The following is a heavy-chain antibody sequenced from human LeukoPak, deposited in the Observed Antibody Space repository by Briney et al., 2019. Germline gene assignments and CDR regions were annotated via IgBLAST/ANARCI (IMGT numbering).Heavy chain of an antibody. D-gene: IGHD3-3*01. CDR1: GGSFSGYY. J-gene: IGHJ4*02. V-gene: IGHV4-34*01. CDR2: IKHSGST. Sequence: SETLSLTCAVYGGSFSGYYWSWIRQPPGKGLEWIGEIKHSGSTNYNPSLKSRVTISVDTSKNQFSLKLSSVTAADTAVYYCARVWMRGLIDYWGQGTLVTVSS. CDR3: ARVWMRGLIDY.